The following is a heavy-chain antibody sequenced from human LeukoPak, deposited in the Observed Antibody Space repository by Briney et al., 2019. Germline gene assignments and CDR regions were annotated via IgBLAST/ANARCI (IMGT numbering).Heavy chain of an antibody. CDR2: INPSGGST. D-gene: IGHD5-24*01. Sequence: ASVKVSCKASGYTFTSYYMHWVRQAPGQGLEWMGIINPSGGSTSYAQKFQGRVTMTRDTSTSTVYMELSSLRSEDTAVYYCAKDPRDRDGYSTFDYWGQGTLVTVSS. CDR1: GYTFTSYY. CDR3: AKDPRDRDGYSTFDY. V-gene: IGHV1-46*01. J-gene: IGHJ4*02.